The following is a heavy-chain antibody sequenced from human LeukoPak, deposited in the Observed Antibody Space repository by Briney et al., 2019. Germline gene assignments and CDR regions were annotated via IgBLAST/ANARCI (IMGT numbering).Heavy chain of an antibody. CDR1: GFPLSSYA. V-gene: IGHV3-23*01. Sequence: GGSLRLSCAASGFPLSSYAMSWVRQGPGKGLEWVAATSSSDPGTYHADSVRGRFTISRDNAKNSLYLQMNSLRAEDTAVYYCARVEWELYYYYYYYMDVWGKGTTVTVSS. CDR2: TSSSDPGT. D-gene: IGHD1-26*01. J-gene: IGHJ6*03. CDR3: ARVEWELYYYYYYYMDV.